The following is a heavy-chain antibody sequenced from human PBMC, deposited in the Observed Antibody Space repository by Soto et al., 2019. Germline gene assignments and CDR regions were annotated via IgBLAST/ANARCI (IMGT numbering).Heavy chain of an antibody. D-gene: IGHD3-22*01. CDR2: ISAYNGNT. J-gene: IGHJ4*02. CDR1: GYTFTTYG. Sequence: ASVKVSCKASGYTFTTYGISWVRQAPGQGLEWMGWISAYNGNTNYAQKFQGRVIMTTDTSTSTAYMELRSLRSDDTAVYYCARVPDSSGYYTAPDYWGQGTLVTVSS. V-gene: IGHV1-18*01. CDR3: ARVPDSSGYYTAPDY.